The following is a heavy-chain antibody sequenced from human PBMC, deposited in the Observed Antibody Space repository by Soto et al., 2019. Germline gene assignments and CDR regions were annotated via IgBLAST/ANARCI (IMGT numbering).Heavy chain of an antibody. D-gene: IGHD2-2*02. CDR3: ARDYHYCSSTSCYSFDYYYGMDV. V-gene: IGHV3-33*01. CDR2: IWYDGSNK. Sequence: LRLSCAASGFTFSSYGMHWVRQAPGKGLEWVAVIWYDGSNKYYADSVKGRLTISRDNAKNSLYLQMNSLRDEDTAVYYCARDYHYCSSTSCYSFDYYYGMDVWGQGTTVTVSS. CDR1: GFTFSSYG. J-gene: IGHJ6*02.